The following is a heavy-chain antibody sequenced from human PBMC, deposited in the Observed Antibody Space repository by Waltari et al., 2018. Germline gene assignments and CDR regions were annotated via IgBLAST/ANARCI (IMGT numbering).Heavy chain of an antibody. Sequence: QVQLVQSGAEVKKPGASVKVSCKASGYTLRDYGIGWVQRAPGQGLEWMGWISGNNGHTNHAQKFQGRLIMTEDTSATTVYMELTYLTSDDTAVYYCARERHRLMEEGYLMALDPWGQGTLVTVSS. D-gene: IGHD2-21*01. J-gene: IGHJ5*02. CDR3: ARERHRLMEEGYLMALDP. CDR1: GYTLRDYG. CDR2: ISGNNGHT. V-gene: IGHV1-18*01.